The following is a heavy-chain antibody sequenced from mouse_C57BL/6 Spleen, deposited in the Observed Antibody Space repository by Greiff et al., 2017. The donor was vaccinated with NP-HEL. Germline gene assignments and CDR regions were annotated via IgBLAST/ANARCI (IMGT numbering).Heavy chain of an antibody. V-gene: IGHV1-69*01. CDR3: ARRYYYYGFDY. CDR1: GYTFTSYW. J-gene: IGHJ2*01. CDR2: IDPSDSYT. Sequence: QVQLQQSGAELVMPGASVKLSCKASGYTFTSYWMHWVKQRPGQGLEWIGEIDPSDSYTNYNQKFKGKSTLTVDKSSSTAYMQLSSLTSEDSAVYYCARRYYYYGFDYWGQGTTLTVSS. D-gene: IGHD1-1*01.